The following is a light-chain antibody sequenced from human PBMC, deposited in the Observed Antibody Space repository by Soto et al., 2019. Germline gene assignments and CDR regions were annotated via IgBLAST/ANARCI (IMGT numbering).Light chain of an antibody. J-gene: IGKJ4*01. CDR1: QSVSYSSDKRNC. V-gene: IGKV4-1*01. CDR3: QQYYSSPLT. CDR2: WAS. Sequence: DIVMTQSPDSLAVSLGERATINCKSSQSVSYSSDKRNCLAWYQQKPGQPPKLLIYWASTRESGVPDRFSGSGSGTDFTLPISSLQAEDVAVYYCQQYYSSPLTFGGGTKVEIK.